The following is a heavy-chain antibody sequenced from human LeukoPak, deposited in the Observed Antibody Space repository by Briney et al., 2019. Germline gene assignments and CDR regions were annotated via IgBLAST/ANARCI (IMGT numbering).Heavy chain of an antibody. CDR1: GFTFSDYY. V-gene: IGHV3-11*01. CDR2: ISSSGSTI. J-gene: IGHJ6*03. Sequence: GGSLRLSCAASGFTFSDYYMSWIRQAPGKGLEWVSYISSSGSTIYYADSVKGRFTISRDNAKNSLYLQMNSLRSEDTAVYYCARAYFKPRITMIVVVNGYYYMDVWGKGTTVTVSS. D-gene: IGHD3-22*01. CDR3: ARAYFKPRITMIVVVNGYYYMDV.